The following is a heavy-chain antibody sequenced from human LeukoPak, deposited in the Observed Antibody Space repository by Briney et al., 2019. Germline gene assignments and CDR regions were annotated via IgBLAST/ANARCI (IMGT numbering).Heavy chain of an antibody. V-gene: IGHV1-18*01. J-gene: IGHJ5*02. CDR3: AREESYYGSGSYYPNWFDP. D-gene: IGHD3-10*01. CDR1: GYTFTSYG. Sequence: ASVKVSCKASGYTFTSYGISWVRQAPGQGLEWMGWISAYNGNTNYAQKLQGRVTMTTDTSTSTAYMELRSLRSDDTAVYYCAREESYYGSGSYYPNWFDPWGQGTLVTAPS. CDR2: ISAYNGNT.